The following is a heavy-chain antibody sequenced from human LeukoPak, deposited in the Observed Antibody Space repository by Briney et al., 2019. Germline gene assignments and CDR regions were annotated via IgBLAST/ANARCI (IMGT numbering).Heavy chain of an antibody. CDR3: ARGDYGGYWYFDL. D-gene: IGHD4-23*01. V-gene: IGHV1-69*05. Sequence: SVKVSCKASGGTFSSYAISWVRQAPGQGLEWMGGIIPIFGTANYAQKFQGRVTMTRDMSTSTVYMELSSLRSEDTAVYYCARGDYGGYWYFDLWGRGTLVTVSS. CDR1: GGTFSSYA. CDR2: IIPIFGTA. J-gene: IGHJ2*01.